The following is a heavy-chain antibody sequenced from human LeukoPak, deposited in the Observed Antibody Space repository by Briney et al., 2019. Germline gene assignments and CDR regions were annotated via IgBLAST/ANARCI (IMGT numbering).Heavy chain of an antibody. V-gene: IGHV1-2*02. J-gene: IGHJ3*02. CDR2: INPNSGGT. CDR3: ARDITAVYSSSWGAAFDI. D-gene: IGHD6-13*01. CDR1: GYTFTGYY. Sequence: ASVKISCKASGYTFTGYYMHWVRQAPGQGLEWMGWINPNSGGTNYAQKFQGRVTMTRDTSISTAYMELSRLRSDHTAVYYCARDITAVYSSSWGAAFDIWGQGTMVTVSS.